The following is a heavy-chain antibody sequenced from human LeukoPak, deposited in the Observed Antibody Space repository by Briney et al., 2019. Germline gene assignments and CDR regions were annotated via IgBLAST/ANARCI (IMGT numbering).Heavy chain of an antibody. Sequence: ASVKVSCKASGYTFSGYYIHWVRQAPGQGLEWMGWINPNTGDTNYAQKFQGRVTMTRDTSLSTAYMELSRLRSDDTAVYFCARDMWQQFDWFDPWAREPWSPSPQ. CDR1: GYTFSGYY. D-gene: IGHD6-13*01. J-gene: IGHJ5*02. CDR3: ARDMWQQFDWFDP. CDR2: INPNTGDT. V-gene: IGHV1-2*02.